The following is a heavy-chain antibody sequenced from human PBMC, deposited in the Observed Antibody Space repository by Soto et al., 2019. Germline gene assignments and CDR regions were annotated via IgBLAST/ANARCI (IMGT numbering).Heavy chain of an antibody. D-gene: IGHD3-22*01. CDR1: GFSFSNYW. CDR3: ASGDYHDTGGPFSDAFDV. V-gene: IGHV3-7*02. CDR2: IKQDGRAA. Sequence: GGSLRLSCEASGFSFSNYWMSWVRQAPGKGLEWVANIKQDGRAAWYVDSVKGRFTISRDNARKSLYLQMNSLRFEDAAIYYCASGDYHDTGGPFSDAFDVWGPGTMVTVSS. J-gene: IGHJ3*01.